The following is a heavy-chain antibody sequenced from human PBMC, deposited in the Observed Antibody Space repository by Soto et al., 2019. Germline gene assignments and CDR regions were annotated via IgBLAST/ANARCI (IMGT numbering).Heavy chain of an antibody. D-gene: IGHD2-21*01. CDR1: GFSFSIYA. J-gene: IGHJ4*02. CDR2: SSHDGGIK. CDR3: ATDKSFIDWRSQQGFDY. Sequence: PGGSLRLSCSASGFSFSIYAMHWVRQAPGKGPEWVAVSSHDGGIKYYADSVKGRFTISRDNSKNTLYLQMNSLRADDTAVYYCATDKSFIDWRSQQGFDYWGQGTLVTVSS. V-gene: IGHV3-30*04.